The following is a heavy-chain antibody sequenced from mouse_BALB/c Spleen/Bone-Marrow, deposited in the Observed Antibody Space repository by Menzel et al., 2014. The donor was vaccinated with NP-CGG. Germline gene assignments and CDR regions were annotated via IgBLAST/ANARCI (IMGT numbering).Heavy chain of an antibody. Sequence: VQLQQSGAELVKPGASVKLSCTASGFNIKDTYMHWVKQRPEQGLEWIGRIDPANGDTKYDPKFQGKATITADTSSNTAYLRLSSLTSEDTAVYYCARWLLPYGLDYWGQGTSVTVSS. CDR3: ARWLLPYGLDY. D-gene: IGHD2-3*01. V-gene: IGHV14-3*02. J-gene: IGHJ4*01. CDR2: IDPANGDT. CDR1: GFNIKDTY.